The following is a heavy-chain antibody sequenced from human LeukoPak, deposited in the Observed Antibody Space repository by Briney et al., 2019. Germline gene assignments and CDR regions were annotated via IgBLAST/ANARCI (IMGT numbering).Heavy chain of an antibody. J-gene: IGHJ4*02. CDR3: AKDHPSSSEKLDY. D-gene: IGHD6-13*01. Sequence: TGGSLRLSCAASGFTFSTYWMHWVRQTPEKGLMWVSRISSDGSSSDYVDSVKGRFTISRDNSKNTLYLQMNSLRAEDTAVYYCAKDHPSSSEKLDYGGQGTLVNVSS. CDR2: ISSDGSSS. V-gene: IGHV3-74*01. CDR1: GFTFSTYW.